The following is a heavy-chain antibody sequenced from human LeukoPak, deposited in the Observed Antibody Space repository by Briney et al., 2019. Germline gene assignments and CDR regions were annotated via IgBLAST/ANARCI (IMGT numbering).Heavy chain of an antibody. V-gene: IGHV5-51*01. CDR1: GYSFTSYW. CDR2: IYPGESDT. D-gene: IGHD2-15*01. CDR3: ARQVKVVAATLMDAFDI. Sequence: GESLKISCKGSGYSFTSYWIGWVRQMPGKGLEWMGIIYPGESDTRYSPSFKGQVTISADKSLSTAYMQWSSLKASDHAMYYCARQVKVVAATLMDAFDIWGQGTMVTVSS. J-gene: IGHJ3*02.